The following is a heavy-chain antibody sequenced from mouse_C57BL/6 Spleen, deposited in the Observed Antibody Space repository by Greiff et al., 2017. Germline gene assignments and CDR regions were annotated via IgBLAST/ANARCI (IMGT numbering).Heavy chain of an antibody. CDR1: GYTFTDYY. V-gene: IGHV1-26*01. CDR2: INPNNGGT. Sequence: VQLQQSGPELVKPGASVKISCKASGYTFTDYYMNWVKQSHGKSLEWIGDINPNNGGTSYNQKFKGKATLTVDKSSSTAYMALSSLTSEDSAVYYCARWNGYYNFDYWGQGTTLTVSS. J-gene: IGHJ2*01. D-gene: IGHD2-3*01. CDR3: ARWNGYYNFDY.